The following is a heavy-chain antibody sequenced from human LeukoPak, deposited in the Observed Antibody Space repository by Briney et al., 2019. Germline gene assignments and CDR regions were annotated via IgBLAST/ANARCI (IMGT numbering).Heavy chain of an antibody. V-gene: IGHV3-23*01. J-gene: IGHJ4*02. CDR3: ARDGPAPSRIVATIVLFDY. D-gene: IGHD5-12*01. Sequence: PGGSLRLSCEASGFTFSSYAMGWVRQAPGKGLEWVSVTSESGGSTHYADSVKGRFTISRDNSKNTLYLQMNSLRAEDTAVYYCARDGPAPSRIVATIVLFDYWGQGTLVTVSS. CDR2: TSESGGST. CDR1: GFTFSSYA.